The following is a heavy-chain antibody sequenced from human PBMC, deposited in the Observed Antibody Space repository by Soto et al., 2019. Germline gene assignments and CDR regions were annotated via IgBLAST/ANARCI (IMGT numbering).Heavy chain of an antibody. D-gene: IGHD2-2*01. V-gene: IGHV3-23*01. Sequence: EVQLLDSGGDLVQRGGSLRLSCAASGFPFSTYAVSWVRQAPGRGLEWVSAISGSGDKTYYIDSVKGRFTISRDNFKNMLYLQMNSLRHQDTAIYCCATLVPEDSWGQGTLVTVSS. CDR2: ISGSGDKT. CDR1: GFPFSTYA. J-gene: IGHJ4*02. CDR3: ATLVPEDS.